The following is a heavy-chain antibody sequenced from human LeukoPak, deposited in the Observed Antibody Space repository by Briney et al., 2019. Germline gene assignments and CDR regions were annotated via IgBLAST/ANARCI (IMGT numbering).Heavy chain of an antibody. CDR3: AREGSPVVPAANLDY. Sequence: ASVKVSCKASGYTFTSYGISWVRQAPGQGLEWMGWISAYNGNTNYAQKLQGRVTMTTDTSTSTAYMELRSLRSDDTAVYYCAREGSPVVPAANLDYWGQGTLVTVSS. D-gene: IGHD2-2*01. CDR1: GYTFTSYG. CDR2: ISAYNGNT. V-gene: IGHV1-18*01. J-gene: IGHJ4*02.